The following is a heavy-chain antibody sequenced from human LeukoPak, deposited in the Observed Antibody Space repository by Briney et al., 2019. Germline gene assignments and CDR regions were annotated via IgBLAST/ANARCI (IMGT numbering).Heavy chain of an antibody. J-gene: IGHJ4*02. CDR2: ISSSSSYI. D-gene: IGHD6-19*01. CDR1: GFTFSSYS. CDR3: VRSAWGSGWYYYFDY. V-gene: IGHV3-21*01. Sequence: GGSLRLSCAASGFTFSSYSMNWVRQAPGKGLEWVSSISSSSSYIYYADSVKGRFTISRDNAKNSLYLQMNSLRAEDTAVYYCVRSAWGSGWYYYFDYWGQGTLVTVSS.